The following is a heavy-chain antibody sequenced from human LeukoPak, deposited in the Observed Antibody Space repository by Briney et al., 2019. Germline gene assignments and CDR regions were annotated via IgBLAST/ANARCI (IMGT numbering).Heavy chain of an antibody. CDR1: GFIFSDYY. CDR2: SSGSTI. Sequence: GGSLRLSCAASGFIFSDYYMSWIRQAPGKGLEWISYSSGSTIFYADSVQGRFTISTDNAKNSLYLQMNSLRAEDTAVYYCARDRRQQQVKDAFDIWGQGTMVTVSS. CDR3: ARDRRQQQVKDAFDI. V-gene: IGHV3-11*01. J-gene: IGHJ3*02. D-gene: IGHD6-13*01.